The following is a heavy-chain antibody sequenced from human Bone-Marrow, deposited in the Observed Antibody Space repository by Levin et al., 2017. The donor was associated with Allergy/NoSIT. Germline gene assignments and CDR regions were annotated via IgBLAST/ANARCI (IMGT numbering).Heavy chain of an antibody. CDR1: GGSFSNFY. CDR2: VDHIGRP. Sequence: PSETLSLTCVVDGGSFSNFYWTWIRQAPGKGLEWIGEVDHIGRPNYNPSLKSRLTISADKSKNQFSLKLISLTAADSAVYFCARGQGKQWLVRRGWFDPWGQGTQVFVSS. D-gene: IGHD6-19*01. J-gene: IGHJ5*02. V-gene: IGHV4-34*01. CDR3: ARGQGKQWLVRRGWFDP.